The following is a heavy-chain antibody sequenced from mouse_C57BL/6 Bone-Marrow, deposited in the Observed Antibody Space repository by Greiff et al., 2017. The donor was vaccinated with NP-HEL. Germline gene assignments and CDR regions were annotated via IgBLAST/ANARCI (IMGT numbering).Heavy chain of an antibody. V-gene: IGHV1-81*01. CDR3: ARKAYYYGSSYFDH. CDR2: IYPRSGNT. J-gene: IGHJ2*01. CDR1: GYTFTSYG. Sequence: QVQLQQSGAELARPGASVKLSCKASGYTFTSYGISWVKQRTGQGLEWIGEIYPRSGNTYYNEKFKGKATLTADKSSSTAYMELRSLTSEDSAVYFCARKAYYYGSSYFDHWGQGTTLTVSS. D-gene: IGHD1-1*01.